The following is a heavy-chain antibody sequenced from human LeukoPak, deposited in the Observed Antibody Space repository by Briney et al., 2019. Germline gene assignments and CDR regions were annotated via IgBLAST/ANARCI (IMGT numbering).Heavy chain of an antibody. CDR2: ISYSGNT. D-gene: IGHD2-15*01. CDR1: GGSIISSDFH. V-gene: IGHV4-39*01. J-gene: IGHJ3*02. CDR3: ARHCCSGPAKRVFDI. Sequence: SQTLSLTCTVSGGSIISSDFHWGWVRQPPGKGLEWIGTISYSGNTDYNPSLRSRVTISVDTSNNQFSLRLGSVTAADTAVYHCARHCCSGPAKRVFDIWGQGTMVTVSS.